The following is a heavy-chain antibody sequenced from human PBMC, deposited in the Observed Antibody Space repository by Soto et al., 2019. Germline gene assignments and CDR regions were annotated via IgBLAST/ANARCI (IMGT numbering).Heavy chain of an antibody. CDR1: GFTVSSNY. V-gene: IGHV3-66*02. CDR2: IYSGGST. D-gene: IGHD3-16*01. CDR3: ARESPTGGGGGNDAFDI. J-gene: IGHJ3*02. Sequence: GGSLRLSCAASGFTVSSNYMSWVRQAPGKGLEWVSVIYSGGSTYYADSVKGRFTISRDNSKNTLYLQMNSLRAEGTAVYYCARESPTGGGGGNDAFDIWGQGTMVTVSS.